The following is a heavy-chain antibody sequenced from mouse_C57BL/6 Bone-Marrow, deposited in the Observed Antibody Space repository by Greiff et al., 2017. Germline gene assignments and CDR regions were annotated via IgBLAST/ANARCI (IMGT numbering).Heavy chain of an antibody. Sequence: VQLQQSGPELVKPGASVKISCKASGYSFTGYYMNWVKQSPEKSLEWIGEINPSTGGTTYNQKFKAKAKLTVDKSSSTAYMQLKSLTSEDSAVYYCARSRYYGSSYKDYYAMDYWGQGTSVTVSS. CDR2: INPSTGGT. CDR3: ARSRYYGSSYKDYYAMDY. CDR1: GYSFTGYY. D-gene: IGHD1-1*01. V-gene: IGHV1-42*01. J-gene: IGHJ4*01.